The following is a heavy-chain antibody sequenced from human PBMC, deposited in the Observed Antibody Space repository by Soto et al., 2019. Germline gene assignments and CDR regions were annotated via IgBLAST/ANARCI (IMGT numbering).Heavy chain of an antibody. CDR2: ISYDGSNK. J-gene: IGHJ6*02. V-gene: IGHV3-30*18. CDR3: AKVTVGATRNYYYGMDV. CDR1: GFTFSSYG. Sequence: GGSLRLSCAASGFTFSSYGMHWVRQAPGKGLEWVAVISYDGSNKYYADSVKGRFTISRDNSKNTLYLQMNSLRAEDTAVYYCAKVTVGATRNYYYGMDVWGQGTTVTVSS. D-gene: IGHD1-26*01.